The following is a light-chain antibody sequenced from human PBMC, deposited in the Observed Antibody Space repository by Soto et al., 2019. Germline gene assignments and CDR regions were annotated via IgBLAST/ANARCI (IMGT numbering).Light chain of an antibody. CDR2: DSS. CDR3: QQYHNWTIT. J-gene: IGKJ5*01. CDR1: QSVSSSY. V-gene: IGKV3-15*01. Sequence: IVLTQSPGTLSLSPGERATLSCRASQSVSSSYLAWYQQKPGQAPRLLMYDSSTRATGISARFRGSWSGTELTVTISRMKYEDFDVYQCQQYHNWTITFGQGTRLEIK.